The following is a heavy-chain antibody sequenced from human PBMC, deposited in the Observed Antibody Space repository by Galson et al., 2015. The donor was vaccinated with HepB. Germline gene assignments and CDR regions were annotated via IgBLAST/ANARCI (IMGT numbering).Heavy chain of an antibody. D-gene: IGHD6-13*01. CDR2: IYSGGST. V-gene: IGHV3-53*04. CDR1: GFTVSSNY. J-gene: IGHJ2*01. CDR3: ARVYGIGYSSSWGWYFDL. Sequence: SLRLSCAASGFTVSSNYMSWVRQAPGKGLEWVSVIYSGGSTYYADSVKGRFTISRHNSKNTLYLQMNSLRAEDTAVYYCARVYGIGYSSSWGWYFDLWGRGTLVTVSS.